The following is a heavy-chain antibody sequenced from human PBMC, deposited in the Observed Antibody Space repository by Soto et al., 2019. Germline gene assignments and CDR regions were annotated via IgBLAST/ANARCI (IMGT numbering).Heavy chain of an antibody. Sequence: PSETLSLTCTVSGGSISSYFWSWLRQSPGKRLEWIGYIYYSGSTNYNPSLKSRVTISVDTSKNQFSLKLSSVTAADTAVYYCARSRFGGSYNFDYWGQGTLVTVSS. CDR1: GGSISSYF. D-gene: IGHD2-15*01. CDR2: IYYSGST. V-gene: IGHV4-59*01. CDR3: ARSRFGGSYNFDY. J-gene: IGHJ4*02.